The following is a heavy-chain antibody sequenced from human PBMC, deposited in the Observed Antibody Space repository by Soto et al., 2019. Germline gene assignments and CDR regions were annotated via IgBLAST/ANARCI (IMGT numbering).Heavy chain of an antibody. D-gene: IGHD2-2*01. Sequence: SETLSLTCAVYGGSFSGYYWSWIRQPPGKGLEWIGEINHSGSTNYNPSLKSRVTISVDTSKNQFSLKLSSVTAADTAVYYCARVSNIVVVPAAEFFFDYWGQGTLVTVSS. CDR1: GGSFSGYY. V-gene: IGHV4-34*01. CDR2: INHSGST. CDR3: ARVSNIVVVPAAEFFFDY. J-gene: IGHJ4*02.